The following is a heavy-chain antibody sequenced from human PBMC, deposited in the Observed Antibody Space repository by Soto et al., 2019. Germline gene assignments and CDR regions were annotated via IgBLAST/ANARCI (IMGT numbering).Heavy chain of an antibody. V-gene: IGHV4-61*01. Sequence: PSETLSLTCTVSGGSVSSGSYYWSWIRQPPGKGLEWIGYIYYSGSTNYNPSLKSRVTISVDTSKNQFSLKLNSVTAADTAVYYCARAPPYYYDSSGFLGPFDPWGQGTLVTVSS. J-gene: IGHJ5*02. D-gene: IGHD3-22*01. CDR3: ARAPPYYYDSSGFLGPFDP. CDR1: GGSVSSGSYY. CDR2: IYYSGST.